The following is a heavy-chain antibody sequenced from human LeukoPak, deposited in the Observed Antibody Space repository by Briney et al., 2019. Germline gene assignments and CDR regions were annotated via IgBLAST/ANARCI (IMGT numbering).Heavy chain of an antibody. CDR2: ISYDGSNK. CDR1: GFTFSSYA. CDR3: ARGYSYGDY. Sequence: GGSLRLSCAASGFTFSSYAMHWLRQAPGKGLEWVAVISYDGSNKYYADSVKGRFTISRDNSKNTLYLQMNSLRAEDTAVYYCARGYSYGDYWGQGTLVTVSS. V-gene: IGHV3-30-3*01. J-gene: IGHJ4*02. D-gene: IGHD5-18*01.